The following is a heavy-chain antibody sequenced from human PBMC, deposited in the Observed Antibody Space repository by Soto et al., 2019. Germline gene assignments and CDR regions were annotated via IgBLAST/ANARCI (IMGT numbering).Heavy chain of an antibody. CDR2: ISAYNGNT. CDR1: GYTFTSYG. V-gene: IGHV1-18*01. J-gene: IGHJ4*02. D-gene: IGHD6-19*01. CDR3: ARSEQWLVPSLFDY. Sequence: ASVKVSCKASGYTFTSYGISWVRQAPGQGLEWMGWISAYNGNTNYAQKLQGRVTMTTDTSTRTAYMELRSLRSDDTAVYYCARSEQWLVPSLFDYWGQGTLVTVSS.